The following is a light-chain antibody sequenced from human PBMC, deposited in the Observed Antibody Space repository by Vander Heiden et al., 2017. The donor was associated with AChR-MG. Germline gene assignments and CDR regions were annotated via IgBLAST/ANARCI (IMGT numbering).Light chain of an antibody. CDR2: GAS. CDR1: QSVSSSY. CDR3: RQYGSSPFT. J-gene: IGKJ3*01. V-gene: IGKV3-20*01. Sequence: ELVLTQSPATLSLSPGESATLSCRARQSVSSSYLAWYQQKPGQAPRLLIYGASSRAAGIPDRFSGSRSGTDFTLTISRLEPEDFAVYYCRQYGSSPFTFGPGTKVEIK.